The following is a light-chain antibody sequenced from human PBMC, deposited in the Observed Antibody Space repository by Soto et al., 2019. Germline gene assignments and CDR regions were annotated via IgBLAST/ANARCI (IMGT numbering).Light chain of an antibody. CDR1: ISDVGGYNY. CDR2: DVS. V-gene: IGLV2-14*03. J-gene: IGLJ1*01. Sequence: QVALTQPASVSGSSGQLITISCTGNISDVGGYNYVSWYQQHPGKAPKLVIFDVSNRPSGVSNRFSGSKSGYTASLTISGLQAEDEADYYCSSYTSSSTYVFGTGTKVTVL. CDR3: SSYTSSSTYV.